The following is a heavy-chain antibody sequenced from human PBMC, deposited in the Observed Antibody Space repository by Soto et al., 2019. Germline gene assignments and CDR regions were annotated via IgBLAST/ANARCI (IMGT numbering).Heavy chain of an antibody. J-gene: IGHJ4*02. V-gene: IGHV4-4*07. D-gene: IGHD3-3*01. CDR3: ARDNVWSGYYSSFDY. CDR2: IYSSGST. CDR1: DGSINSHF. Sequence: SETLSLTCSVSDGSINSHFWSWIRQPAGKRLEWIGRIYSSGSTIYNPSLKSRVTMSVDTSKNQFSLKLRSVTAADTAVYYCARDNVWSGYYSSFDYWGQGTLVTVSS.